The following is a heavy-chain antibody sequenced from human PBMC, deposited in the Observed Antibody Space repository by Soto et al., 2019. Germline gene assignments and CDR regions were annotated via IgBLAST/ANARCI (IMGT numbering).Heavy chain of an antibody. V-gene: IGHV1-2*02. CDR1: GYTLTTYV. J-gene: IGHJ6*02. CDR3: AREAGTTGNYYFGMDV. D-gene: IGHD1-7*01. CDR2: TNPSSGAT. Sequence: ASVKVSCKAPGYTLTTYVITWVRQVPGQGLEWLGWTNPSSGATNFAQKFQGRVTMTRDTSISTAYLELSRLRSDDTAIYYCAREAGTTGNYYFGMDVWGQGTTVTVSS.